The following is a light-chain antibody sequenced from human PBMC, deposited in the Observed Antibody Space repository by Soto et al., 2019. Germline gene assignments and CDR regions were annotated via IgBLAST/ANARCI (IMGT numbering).Light chain of an antibody. CDR1: QIIGSW. J-gene: IGKJ2*01. Sequence: DIQMTQSPSTLSASVGDGVTITCRASQIIGSWLAWYQQNPGKAPKLLIDKATNLQSGVPSRFSGSGSGTDFSLTSSRLQPEDSSPYFCQQYNDFQYTFGQGTKLEI. CDR2: KAT. CDR3: QQYNDFQYT. V-gene: IGKV1-5*03.